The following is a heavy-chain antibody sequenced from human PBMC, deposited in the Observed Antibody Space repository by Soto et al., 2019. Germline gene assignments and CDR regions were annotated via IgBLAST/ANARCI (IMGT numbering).Heavy chain of an antibody. CDR3: ARVHTVTTYFDV. J-gene: IGHJ2*01. CDR1: GYTFTSYD. V-gene: IGHV1-8*01. D-gene: IGHD4-17*01. Sequence: QVQLVQSGAEVRKPGASVKVSCKAYGYTFTSYDINWVRQASGQGLEWMGWMNHNSGNTGSAQRFQGRLTLTRNTSINTAYMELTSLTSEDAAVYYCARVHTVTTYFDVWGRGTLVAVSS. CDR2: MNHNSGNT.